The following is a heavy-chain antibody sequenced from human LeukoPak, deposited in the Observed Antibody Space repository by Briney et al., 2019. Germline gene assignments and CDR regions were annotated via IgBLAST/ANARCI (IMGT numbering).Heavy chain of an antibody. Sequence: SETLSLTCTVSGGSISSSSYYWGWIRQPPGKGLEWIGSIYYSGSTYYNPSLKSRVTISVDTSKNQFSLKLSSVTAADTAVYYCARSYCSSTSCYRGDYYFDYWGQGTLITVSS. D-gene: IGHD2-2*02. CDR3: ARSYCSSTSCYRGDYYFDY. CDR1: GGSISSSSYY. V-gene: IGHV4-39*07. J-gene: IGHJ4*02. CDR2: IYYSGST.